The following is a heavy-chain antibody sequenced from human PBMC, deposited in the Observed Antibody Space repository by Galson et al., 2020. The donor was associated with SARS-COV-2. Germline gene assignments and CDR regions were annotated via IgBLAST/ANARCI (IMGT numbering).Heavy chain of an antibody. Sequence: SVKVSCKASGGTFTSYAISWVRQAPGHGLEWMGGIIPILGIANYAQKFQGRVTITADKSTSTAYMEPSSLRSEDTAVYYCALCDSSGPPPGWSFDYWGQGTLVTVSS. D-gene: IGHD3-22*01. CDR2: IIPILGIA. CDR3: ALCDSSGPPPGWSFDY. CDR1: GGTFTSYA. J-gene: IGHJ4*02. V-gene: IGHV1-69*10.